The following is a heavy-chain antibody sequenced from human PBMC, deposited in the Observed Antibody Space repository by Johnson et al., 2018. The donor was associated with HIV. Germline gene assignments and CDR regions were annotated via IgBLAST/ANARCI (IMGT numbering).Heavy chain of an antibody. D-gene: IGHD6-13*01. V-gene: IGHV3-11*04. CDR3: ARGRYSSSWYVGGLDAFDI. Sequence: QMQLVESGGGLVKPGGSLRLSCAGSGFTFIDYYMSWIRQAPGKGLEWISYISGSGSTIYYADSVKGRFTISRDNAKNSLYLQMNSLRAEDTAMYYCARGRYSSSWYVGGLDAFDIWGQGTMVTVSS. CDR2: ISGSGSTI. J-gene: IGHJ3*02. CDR1: GFTFIDYY.